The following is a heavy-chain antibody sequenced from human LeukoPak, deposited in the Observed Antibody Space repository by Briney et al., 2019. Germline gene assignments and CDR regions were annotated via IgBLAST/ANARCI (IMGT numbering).Heavy chain of an antibody. Sequence: GGSLRLSCAASGFTFSNYDMHWVRQAPGKGLEWLAGISFDGSNKYYADSVKGRFTISRDNSKNTLYLQMNSLRAEDTAVYYCAKDSITMVRGVKSYYYYYMDVWGKGTTVTISS. V-gene: IGHV3-30*18. CDR2: ISFDGSNK. D-gene: IGHD3-10*01. J-gene: IGHJ6*03. CDR1: GFTFSNYD. CDR3: AKDSITMVRGVKSYYYYYMDV.